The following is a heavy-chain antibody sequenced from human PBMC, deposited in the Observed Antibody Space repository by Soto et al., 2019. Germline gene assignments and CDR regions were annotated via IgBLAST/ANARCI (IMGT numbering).Heavy chain of an antibody. CDR2: VYSTGSV. Sequence: QVQLQESGPSLVKPSQTLSLTCNVSGGAIRRGGYHWVWIRQHPEKALDWIGHVYSTGSVFYNPSLSTRCAISFDKSNECLSLQLTSVTAEDTSIYYCARNPNAFGEYTVFDVCGHGTLVTVSS. CDR3: ARNPNAFGEYTVFDV. V-gene: IGHV4-31*03. D-gene: IGHD4-17*01. CDR1: GGAIRRGGYH. J-gene: IGHJ3*01.